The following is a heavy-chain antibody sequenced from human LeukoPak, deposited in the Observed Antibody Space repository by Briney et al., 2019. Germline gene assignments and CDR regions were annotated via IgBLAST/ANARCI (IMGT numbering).Heavy chain of an antibody. V-gene: IGHV4-61*05. CDR3: ARDENDFSKLAY. CDR2: IQYSGRT. CDR1: GGSISSSSYY. D-gene: IGHD4-11*01. J-gene: IGHJ4*02. Sequence: SETLSLTCTVSGGSISSSSYYWGWIRQPPGKGLEWIGEIQYSGRTNYNPSLKSRVTISLDKSKKQFSLNLYSVTAADTAMYYCARDENDFSKLAYWGQGSLVIVSS.